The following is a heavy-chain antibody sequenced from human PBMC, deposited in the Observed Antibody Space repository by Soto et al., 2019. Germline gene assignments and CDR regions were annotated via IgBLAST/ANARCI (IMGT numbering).Heavy chain of an antibody. CDR2: FDPEDGET. V-gene: IGHV1-24*01. J-gene: IGHJ4*02. Sequence: GASVKVSCKVSGYTLTELSMHWVRQAPGKGLEWMGGFDPEDGETIYAQKFQGRVTMTEDTSTDTAYMELSSLRSEDTAVYYCAPSPPYGPTFDYWGQGTLVTVSS. CDR1: GYTLTELS. D-gene: IGHD4-17*01. CDR3: APSPPYGPTFDY.